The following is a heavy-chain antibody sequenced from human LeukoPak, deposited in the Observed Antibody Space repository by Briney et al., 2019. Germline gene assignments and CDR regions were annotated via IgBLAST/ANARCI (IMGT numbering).Heavy chain of an antibody. Sequence: GGCLRLSCAVSGFTFSNFWMSWVRQAPGKGLEWVANIKQDGSEKYYVDSVKGRFTISRDNARNSLYLEMNSLRVEDTAVYYCARDHNSAWYGLYWGQGSLVTVSS. CDR2: IKQDGSEK. J-gene: IGHJ4*02. D-gene: IGHD6-19*01. CDR1: GFTFSNFW. CDR3: ARDHNSAWYGLY. V-gene: IGHV3-7*04.